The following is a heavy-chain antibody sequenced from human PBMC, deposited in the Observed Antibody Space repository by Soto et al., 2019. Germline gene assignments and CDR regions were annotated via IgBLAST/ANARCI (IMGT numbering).Heavy chain of an antibody. V-gene: IGHV1-69*14. J-gene: IGHJ4*02. Sequence: QVVLLQSGAEVKAPGSSVRVSCQVSGSTFNNFAFSWVRQAPGNGPEWMGGLVVDSNTAEYSQRFQDRVTITADTSSKTLYMELGSLTFEDTAVYYCARAIKRWEVNYYFDFWGQGTLVTVSS. CDR2: LVVDSNTA. CDR1: GSTFNNFA. CDR3: ARAIKRWEVNYYFDF. D-gene: IGHD1-26*01.